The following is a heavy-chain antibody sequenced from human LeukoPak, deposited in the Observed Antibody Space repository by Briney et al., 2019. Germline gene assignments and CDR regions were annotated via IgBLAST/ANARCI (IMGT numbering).Heavy chain of an antibody. CDR1: GFTFSSYW. J-gene: IGHJ4*02. D-gene: IGHD5-18*01. Sequence: GGSLRLSCAASGFTFSSYWMSWVRQAPGKGLEWVANIKQDGSEKYYVGSVKGRFTISRDNAKNSLYLQMNSLRAEDTAVYYCAREEMFGYSYVQHFDYWGQGTLVTVSS. V-gene: IGHV3-7*01. CDR2: IKQDGSEK. CDR3: AREEMFGYSYVQHFDY.